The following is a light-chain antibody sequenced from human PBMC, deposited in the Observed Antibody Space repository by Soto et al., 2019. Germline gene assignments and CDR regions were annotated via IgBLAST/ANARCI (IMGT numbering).Light chain of an antibody. CDR2: EVS. J-gene: IGLJ1*01. Sequence: QSALTQPPSASGSPGQSVTISCAGTSSDVGFYNCVSWYQQHPGKAPKLIISEVSQRPSGVPDRFSGSKSGNTASLTVSGLQAEDEADYYCCSYAGTNNFVFGTGTKLTVL. CDR3: CSYAGTNNFV. CDR1: SSDVGFYNC. V-gene: IGLV2-8*01.